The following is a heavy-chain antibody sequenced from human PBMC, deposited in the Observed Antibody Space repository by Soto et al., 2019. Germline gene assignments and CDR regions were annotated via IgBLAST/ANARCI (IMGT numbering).Heavy chain of an antibody. Sequence: GWSLRLSCASSVFTFISYSMNWVRQAPGKGLEWVSSISSSSSYIYYADSVKGRFTISRDNAKNSLYLQMNSLRAEDTAVYYCARDYGESEFDPWGQGTLVTVSS. J-gene: IGHJ5*02. CDR3: ARDYGESEFDP. V-gene: IGHV3-21*01. D-gene: IGHD4-17*01. CDR1: VFTFISYS. CDR2: ISSSSSYI.